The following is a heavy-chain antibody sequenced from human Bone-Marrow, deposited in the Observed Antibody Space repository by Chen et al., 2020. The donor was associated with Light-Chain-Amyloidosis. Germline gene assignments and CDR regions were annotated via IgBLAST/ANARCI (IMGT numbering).Heavy chain of an antibody. CDR1: GGSISSSSYY. CDR2: IYYSGST. Sequence: QLQLQESGPGLVKPSETLSLTCTVSGGSISSSSYYWGWIRQPPGKGREWIGSIYYSGSTYYNPAIKSRVTISLETSKNQFSLKLCSVTAADSAVSYCARDYYDSSCYTDAFDIWGQGTMVTVSS. CDR3: ARDYYDSSCYTDAFDI. V-gene: IGHV4-39*07. D-gene: IGHD3-22*01. J-gene: IGHJ3*02.